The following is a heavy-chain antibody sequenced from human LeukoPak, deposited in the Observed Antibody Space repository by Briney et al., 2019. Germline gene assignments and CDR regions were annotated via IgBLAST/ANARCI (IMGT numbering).Heavy chain of an antibody. D-gene: IGHD3-22*01. Sequence: SETLSLACTVSGGSISSSSYYWSGIRQRAGKGLEWIGRIYTSGSTNYNPSLKSRVTMSVDTSKNQFSLKLSSVTAADTAVYYCARSDNYYDSSGYYSSWFDPWGQGTLVTVSS. J-gene: IGHJ5*02. CDR3: ARSDNYYDSSGYYSSWFDP. CDR2: IYTSGST. CDR1: GGSISSSSYY. V-gene: IGHV4-61*02.